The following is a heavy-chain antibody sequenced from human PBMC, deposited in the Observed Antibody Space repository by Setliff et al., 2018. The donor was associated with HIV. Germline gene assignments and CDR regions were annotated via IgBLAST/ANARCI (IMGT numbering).Heavy chain of an antibody. CDR1: GGSFSGYY. Sequence: PSETLSLTCAVYGGSFSGYYWSWIRQSPGKGLEWIGEINHSGSTNYNPSLKSRVAISVDTSKNQFSLKLSSVTAADTSVYYCARARRAGSGPKYFQHWGQGTLVTVSS. CDR2: INHSGST. J-gene: IGHJ1*01. V-gene: IGHV4-34*01. D-gene: IGHD2-15*01. CDR3: ARARRAGSGPKYFQH.